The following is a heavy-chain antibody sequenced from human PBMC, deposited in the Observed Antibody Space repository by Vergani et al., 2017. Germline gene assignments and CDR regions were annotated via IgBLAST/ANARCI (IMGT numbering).Heavy chain of an antibody. CDR1: GGSISSSSYY. V-gene: IGHV4-39*01. Sequence: QLQLQESGPGLVKPSETLSLTCTVSGGSISSSSYYWGWIRQPPGKGLEWIGSIYYSGSTYYTPSLKSRVTISVDTSKNQFSLKLSSVTAADTAVYYCASRMVVTGPPDAFDIWGQGTMVTVSS. CDR2: IYYSGST. J-gene: IGHJ3*02. CDR3: ASRMVVTGPPDAFDI. D-gene: IGHD2-21*02.